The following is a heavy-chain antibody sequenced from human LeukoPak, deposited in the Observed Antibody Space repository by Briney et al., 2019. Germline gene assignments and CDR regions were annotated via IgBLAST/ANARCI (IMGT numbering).Heavy chain of an antibody. Sequence: ASVKVSCKTSGYIFSDYYMHWVRQAPGQGPEWMGWINPNSGGTNYAQKFQGRVTMTRDTSISTGYMELSRLRSDDTAVYYCARGIDYGANWLDPWGQGTLVTVSS. CDR2: INPNSGGT. V-gene: IGHV1-2*02. CDR1: GYIFSDYY. J-gene: IGHJ5*02. CDR3: ARGIDYGANWLDP. D-gene: IGHD4-23*01.